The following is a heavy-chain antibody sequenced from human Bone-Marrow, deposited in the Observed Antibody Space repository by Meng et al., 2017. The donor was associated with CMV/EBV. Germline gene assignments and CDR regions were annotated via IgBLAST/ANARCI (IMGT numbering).Heavy chain of an antibody. J-gene: IGHJ4*02. D-gene: IGHD3-10*01. Sequence: GESLKISCAASGFTFSSSWMHWVRQAPGKGLVWVPHINSDGSDTKYADSVKGRFTISRDNAKNTLYLQMNTLRAEDTAVYYCVKGGHLGYYWGQGTLVTVSS. CDR3: VKGGHLGYY. CDR2: INSDGSDT. CDR1: GFTFSSSW. V-gene: IGHV3-74*03.